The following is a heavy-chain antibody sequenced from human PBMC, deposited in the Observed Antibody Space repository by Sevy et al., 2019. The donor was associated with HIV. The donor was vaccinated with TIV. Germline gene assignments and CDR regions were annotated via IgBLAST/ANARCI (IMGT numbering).Heavy chain of an antibody. V-gene: IGHV3-73*01. CDR2: IRSKANSYAT. J-gene: IGHJ4*02. CDR1: GFAFSGSA. Sequence: GGSLRLSCAASGFAFSGSAMHWVRQASGKGLEWVGRIRSKANSYATAYSASVKGRFTISRDDSKNTAYLQMNSLKTEDTAVYYCTDDSSGYYWPFDSWGQGTLVTVSS. D-gene: IGHD3-22*01. CDR3: TDDSSGYYWPFDS.